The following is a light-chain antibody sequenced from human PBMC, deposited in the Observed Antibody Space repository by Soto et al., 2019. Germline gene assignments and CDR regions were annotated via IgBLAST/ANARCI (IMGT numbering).Light chain of an antibody. J-gene: IGLJ2*01. CDR3: QVWDSFSDHVV. CDR2: DND. Sequence: QSVLTQPPSVSAAPGQKVTISCSGSSSNIGNNYVSWYQQVPGTAPKRLIFDNDRRPSGIPDRFSGSKSATSATLGIAGLQTGDEADYYCQVWDSFSDHVVFGGGTKLTVL. V-gene: IGLV1-51*01. CDR1: SSNIGNNY.